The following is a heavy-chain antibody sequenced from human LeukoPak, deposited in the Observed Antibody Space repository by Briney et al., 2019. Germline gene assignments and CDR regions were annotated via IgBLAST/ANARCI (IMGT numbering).Heavy chain of an antibody. CDR1: GGSISSGDYC. V-gene: IGHV4-30-4*01. D-gene: IGHD2-15*01. Sequence: PSETLSLTCTVSGGSISSGDYCWSWIRRPPGKGLEWIGYIYYSGSTYYNPSLKGRVTISVDTSKNQFSLKLSSVTAADTAVYYCARDIGTVDNYWGQGTLVTVSS. J-gene: IGHJ4*02. CDR2: IYYSGST. CDR3: ARDIGTVDNY.